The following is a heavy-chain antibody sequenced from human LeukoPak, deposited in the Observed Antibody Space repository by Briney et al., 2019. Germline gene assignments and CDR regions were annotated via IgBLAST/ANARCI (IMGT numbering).Heavy chain of an antibody. CDR2: IYYSGST. V-gene: IGHV4-30-4*01. J-gene: IGHJ4*02. CDR3: ARVSRVVEFGRDFDY. CDR1: GGSISSGDYY. Sequence: SETLSLTRTVSGGSISSGDYYWSWIRQPPGKGLEWIGYIYYSGSTYYNPSLKSRVTISVDTSKNQFSLKLSSVTAADTAVYYCARVSRVVEFGRDFDYWGQGTLVTVSS. D-gene: IGHD2-15*01.